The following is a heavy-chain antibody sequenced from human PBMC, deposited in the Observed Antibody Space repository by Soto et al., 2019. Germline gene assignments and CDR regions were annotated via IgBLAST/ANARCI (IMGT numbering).Heavy chain of an antibody. J-gene: IGHJ2*01. Sequence: EVQLVESGGGLVQPGGSLRLSCAASGFTVSSNYMSWVRQAPGKGLEWVSVIYSGGSTYYADSVKGRFTISRHNSKNTLYLQMNRLRPEDTAVYYCAREGGNYFDSGGYYYGYFDLWGRGTLVTVSS. D-gene: IGHD3-22*01. V-gene: IGHV3-53*04. CDR3: AREGGNYFDSGGYYYGYFDL. CDR1: GFTVSSNY. CDR2: IYSGGST.